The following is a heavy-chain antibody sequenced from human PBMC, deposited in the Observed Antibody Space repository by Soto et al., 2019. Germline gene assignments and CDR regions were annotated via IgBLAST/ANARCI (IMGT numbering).Heavy chain of an antibody. V-gene: IGHV3-74*01. CDR2: INNDGSTT. Sequence: GGSLRLSCAASGFPFSTYWMHWVRQAPGKGPVWVSRINNDGSTTRYADSVKGRFTISRDNAKNTLYLQMNSLRAEDTAVYYCASQGLYYYGLDVWGQGTTVTVSS. CDR1: GFPFSTYW. CDR3: ASQGLYYYGLDV. J-gene: IGHJ6*02.